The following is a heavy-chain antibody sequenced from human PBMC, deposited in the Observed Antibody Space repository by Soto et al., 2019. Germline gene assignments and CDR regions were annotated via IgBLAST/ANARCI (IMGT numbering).Heavy chain of an antibody. D-gene: IGHD6-13*01. Sequence: GGSLRLSCAASGFTFSSYWMSWVGQAPGKGLEWVANIKQDGSEKYYVDSVKGRFTISRDNAKNSLYLQMNSLRAEDTAVYYCARDVAAASNYYYGMDVWGQGTTATVSS. J-gene: IGHJ6*02. V-gene: IGHV3-7*03. CDR2: IKQDGSEK. CDR3: ARDVAAASNYYYGMDV. CDR1: GFTFSSYW.